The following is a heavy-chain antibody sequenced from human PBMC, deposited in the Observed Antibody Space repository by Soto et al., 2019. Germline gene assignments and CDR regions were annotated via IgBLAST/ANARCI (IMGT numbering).Heavy chain of an antibody. CDR2: ISNNGAHT. Sequence: EAQLVESGGGLVQPGGSLRLSCAASGFTFSNYEMHWVRQAPGKGLEYVSGISNNGAHTDYAKSVKGRFTISSDNSENTLYLQMCSLRAEDMALYSCARRGYGSRWPNVYMDVWGKGTTVTVAS. CDR1: GFTFSNYE. D-gene: IGHD6-13*01. V-gene: IGHV3-64*01. CDR3: ARRGYGSRWPNVYMDV. J-gene: IGHJ6*03.